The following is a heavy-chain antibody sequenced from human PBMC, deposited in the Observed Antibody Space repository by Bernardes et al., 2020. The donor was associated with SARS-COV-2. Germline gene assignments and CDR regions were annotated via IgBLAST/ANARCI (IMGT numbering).Heavy chain of an antibody. V-gene: IGHV4-39*01. J-gene: IGHJ4*01. Sequence: SETLSLTCTVSGGPISSSSYYWGWVRQSPGKGPVWIGSFYYSGRTYYNPSLNSRVTISVDTSQSQLSLRLTSVTAADTAVYYCARLGFYPQPLFDYWGHGTLVTVSS. CDR3: ARLGFYPQPLFDY. D-gene: IGHD1-26*01. CDR2: FYYSGRT. CDR1: GGPISSSSYY.